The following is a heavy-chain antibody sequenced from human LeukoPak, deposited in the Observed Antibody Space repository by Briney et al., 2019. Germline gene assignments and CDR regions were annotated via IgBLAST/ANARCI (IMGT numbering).Heavy chain of an antibody. J-gene: IGHJ4*02. Sequence: GESLKISCKGSGYSFTSYWIGWVRQMPGKGLEWMGIIYPGDSDTRYSPSFRGQVTISADKSISTAYLQWSSLKASDTAMYYCARLGPIVGATTPPDYWGQGTLVTVSS. V-gene: IGHV5-51*01. CDR3: ARLGPIVGATTPPDY. CDR1: GYSFTSYW. D-gene: IGHD1-26*01. CDR2: IYPGDSDT.